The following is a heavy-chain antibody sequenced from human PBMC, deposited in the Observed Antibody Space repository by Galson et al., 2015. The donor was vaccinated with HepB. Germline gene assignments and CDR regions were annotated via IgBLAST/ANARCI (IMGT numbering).Heavy chain of an antibody. J-gene: IGHJ4*02. CDR1: GSSFTSYW. CDR3: ARLTYSNGWLATD. Sequence: QSGAEVKKPGESLKVSCKGSGSSFTSYWIVWVRQMPGKGLEWMGIIYPGDSDTRYSPSFQGQVTMSADKSINTAYLQWSSLKTSDTAMYYCARLTYSNGWLATDWGQGTLVTVSS. D-gene: IGHD6-19*01. CDR2: IYPGDSDT. V-gene: IGHV5-51*01.